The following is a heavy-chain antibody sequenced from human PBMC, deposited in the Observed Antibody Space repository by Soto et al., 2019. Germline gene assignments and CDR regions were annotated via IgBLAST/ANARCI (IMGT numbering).Heavy chain of an antibody. Sequence: GGSLRLSCSASGFTFSSYAMHWVRQAPGKGLEYVSAISSNGGSTYYADSVKGRFTISRDNSKNTLYLQMSNLRAEDTAVYYCVKDRYSSSSSYFDYWGQGTLVTVSS. J-gene: IGHJ4*02. CDR3: VKDRYSSSSSYFDY. V-gene: IGHV3-64D*06. CDR2: ISSNGGST. CDR1: GFTFSSYA. D-gene: IGHD6-6*01.